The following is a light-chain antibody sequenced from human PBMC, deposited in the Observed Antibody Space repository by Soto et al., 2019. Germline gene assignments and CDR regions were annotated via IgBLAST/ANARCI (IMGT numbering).Light chain of an antibody. CDR1: QSFITW. CDR3: QQDDTYPRT. J-gene: IGKJ1*01. V-gene: IGKV1-5*03. CDR2: KAS. Sequence: DIQMTQSPSTLSASVGDRVNITCRASQSFITWLAWYQQKPGKAPKLLIYKASSLQSGVPSRFSGSGSGSEFTLTISSLQPDDFATYFFQQDDTYPRTFGQGTTVEIK.